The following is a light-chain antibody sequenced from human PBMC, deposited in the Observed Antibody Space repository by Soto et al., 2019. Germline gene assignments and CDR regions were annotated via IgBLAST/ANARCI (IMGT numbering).Light chain of an antibody. CDR1: QSVSSN. V-gene: IGKV3-15*01. J-gene: IGKJ3*01. CDR3: QQYNNLPPWT. Sequence: EIVMTQSPATLSVSPGERATLSCRASQSVSSNLAWYQQKPGQAPSLLIYGASTRSTGIPARFSGSGSGTEFTLTISSLQSEDFAVYYCQQYNNLPPWTFGPGTKVDIK. CDR2: GAS.